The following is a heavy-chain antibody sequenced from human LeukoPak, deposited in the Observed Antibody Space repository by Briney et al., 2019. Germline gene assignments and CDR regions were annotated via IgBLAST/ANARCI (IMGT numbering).Heavy chain of an antibody. CDR3: ARKPGVVIHFDY. V-gene: IGHV3-30*03. J-gene: IGHJ4*02. D-gene: IGHD3-3*01. Sequence: PGGSLRLSCAASGFTFSSYGMHWVRQAPGKGLEWVAVISYDGSNKYYADSVKGRFTISRDNSKNTLYLQMNSLRAEDTAVYYCARKPGVVIHFDYWGQGTLVTVSS. CDR1: GFTFSSYG. CDR2: ISYDGSNK.